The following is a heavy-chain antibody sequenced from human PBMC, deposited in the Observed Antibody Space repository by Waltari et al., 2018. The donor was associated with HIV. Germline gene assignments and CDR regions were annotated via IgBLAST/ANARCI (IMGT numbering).Heavy chain of an antibody. Sequence: VQVLESGGALVQPGGCLRLSCSASGFTFRTYGMNWVRQAQGKGLEGVSTMSGSGGSTYYADSVKGRFTVSRDNSKNTLYLQMNSLRAEDTAVYFCVKEHQYSHSWYSYYGMDVWGQGTTVTVSS. CDR1: GFTFRTYG. CDR3: VKEHQYSHSWYSYYGMDV. V-gene: IGHV3-23*01. J-gene: IGHJ6*02. CDR2: MSGSGGST. D-gene: IGHD6-13*01.